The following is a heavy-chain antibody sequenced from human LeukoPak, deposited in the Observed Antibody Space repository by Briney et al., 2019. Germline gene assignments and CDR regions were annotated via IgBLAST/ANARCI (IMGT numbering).Heavy chain of an antibody. V-gene: IGHV4-61*02. CDR1: GGSISSGSYY. J-gene: IGHJ4*02. D-gene: IGHD6-13*01. Sequence: SETLSLTCTVSGGSISSGSYYWSWIRQPAGKGLEWIGRIYTSGSTNYNPSLKSRVTISVDTSKNQFSPKLSSVTAADTAVYYCAREPTRIAAAEYYFDYWGQGTLVTVSS. CDR3: AREPTRIAAAEYYFDY. CDR2: IYTSGST.